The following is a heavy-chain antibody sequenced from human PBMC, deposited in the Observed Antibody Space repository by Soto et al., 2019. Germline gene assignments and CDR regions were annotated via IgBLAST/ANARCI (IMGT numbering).Heavy chain of an antibody. CDR1: GYTFTSYA. V-gene: IGHV1-3*01. CDR3: ARTPPLTGTMDY. CDR2: INAGNGNT. D-gene: IGHD1-7*01. J-gene: IGHJ4*02. Sequence: QVQLVQSGAEVKKPGASVKVSCKASGYTFTSYAMHWVRQAPGQRLEWMGWINAGNGNTKYSQKFQGRVTITRDTSASTAYMELSSLRSEDTAVYYCARTPPLTGTMDYWGQGTLVTVSS.